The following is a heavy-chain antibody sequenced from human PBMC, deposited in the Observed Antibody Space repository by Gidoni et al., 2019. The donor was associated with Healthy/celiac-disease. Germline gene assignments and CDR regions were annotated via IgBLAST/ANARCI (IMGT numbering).Heavy chain of an antibody. CDR3: AKSSLGELSLAYYFDY. V-gene: IGHV3-23*01. D-gene: IGHD3-16*02. CDR2: ISGSGGST. Sequence: EVQLLESGGGLVQPGGSLRLSCAASGFTFSSDAMSWVRQAPGKGLEWCSAISGSGGSTYDADSVKGRFTISRDNSKNTLYLQMNRLRAEDTAVYYCAKSSLGELSLAYYFDYWGQGTLVTVSS. J-gene: IGHJ4*02. CDR1: GFTFSSDA.